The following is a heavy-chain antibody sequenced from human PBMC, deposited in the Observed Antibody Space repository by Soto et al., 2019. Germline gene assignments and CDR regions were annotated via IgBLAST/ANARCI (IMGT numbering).Heavy chain of an antibody. Sequence: PSETLSLTCTVSGGSISSSTYYWGWIRQPPGKGLEWIGNIYYSGSTYYNPSLKSRVTISVDTSENQFSLRLSSVTAADTAVYYCAGKDSGYGDYMDVWGKGTTVTVSS. CDR1: GGSISSSTYY. V-gene: IGHV4-39*07. CDR3: AGKDSGYGDYMDV. J-gene: IGHJ6*03. D-gene: IGHD5-12*01. CDR2: IYYSGST.